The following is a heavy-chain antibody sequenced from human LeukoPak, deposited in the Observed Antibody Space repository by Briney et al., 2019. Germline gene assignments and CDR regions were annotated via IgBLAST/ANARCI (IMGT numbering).Heavy chain of an antibody. Sequence: GGSLRLSCAASGFTFSNYAMSWVRQAPGKGLEWVSAISGSGGSTYYADSVKGRFTISRDNSKNTLYLQMNSLRAEDTAVYYCAKRGGMYPAHYFDYWGQGTLVTVSS. D-gene: IGHD6-13*01. J-gene: IGHJ4*02. CDR1: GFTFSNYA. V-gene: IGHV3-23*01. CDR2: ISGSGGST. CDR3: AKRGGMYPAHYFDY.